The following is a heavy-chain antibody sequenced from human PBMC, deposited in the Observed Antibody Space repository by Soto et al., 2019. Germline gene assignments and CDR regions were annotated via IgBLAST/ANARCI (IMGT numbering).Heavy chain of an antibody. D-gene: IGHD6-19*01. CDR3: ARDTRGQWLAYYYYYYGMDV. CDR2: INSDGSST. V-gene: IGHV3-74*01. Sequence: PGGSLRLSCAASGFTFSSYRMHWVRQAPGKGLVWVSRINSDGSSTSYADSVKGRFTISRDNAKNTLYLQMNSLRAEDTAVYYCARDTRGQWLAYYYYYYGMDVWGQGTRVTVSS. CDR1: GFTFSSYR. J-gene: IGHJ6*02.